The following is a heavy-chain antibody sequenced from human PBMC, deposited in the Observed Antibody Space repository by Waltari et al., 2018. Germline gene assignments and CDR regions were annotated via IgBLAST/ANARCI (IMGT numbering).Heavy chain of an antibody. D-gene: IGHD7-27*01. Sequence: QVQLVQSGAEVKNPGASVKVSCKASGYTFSDYFINWVRQAPGQGLEWMVRSNPNSGVTKNAQSFQGRVTMTRFTAINTVYMELSILRSDDTALYYCAAVIRPGRTLPWGYWGQGTLVTVSS. J-gene: IGHJ4*02. CDR1: GYTFSDYF. V-gene: IGHV1-2*06. CDR2: SNPNSGVT. CDR3: AAVIRPGRTLPWGY.